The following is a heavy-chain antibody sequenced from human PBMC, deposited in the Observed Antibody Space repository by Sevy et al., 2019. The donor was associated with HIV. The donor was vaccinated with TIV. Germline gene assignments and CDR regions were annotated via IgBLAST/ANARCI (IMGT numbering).Heavy chain of an antibody. J-gene: IGHJ6*02. CDR2: ISSSSSYI. CDR1: GFTFSSYS. D-gene: IGHD3-10*01. Sequence: GGSLRLSCAASGFTFSSYSMNWVRQAPGKGLEWVSSISSSSSYIYYADSVKGRFTISRDNAKNSLYLQMNSLRAEETAVYYCARDVDRITMVRGVITGGMDVWGQGTTVTVSS. V-gene: IGHV3-21*01. CDR3: ARDVDRITMVRGVITGGMDV.